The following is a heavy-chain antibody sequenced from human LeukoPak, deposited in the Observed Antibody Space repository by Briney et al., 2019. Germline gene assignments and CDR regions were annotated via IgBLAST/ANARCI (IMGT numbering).Heavy chain of an antibody. CDR3: ARGWGLLGY. D-gene: IGHD1-26*01. CDR1: GGSISSGGYY. CDR2: IYHSGST. J-gene: IGHJ4*02. Sequence: ETSQTLSLTCTVSGGSISSGGYYWSWVRQPPGKGLEWIGEIYHSGSTNYNPSLKSRVTISVDKSKNQFSLKLSSVTAADTAVYYCARGWGLLGYWGQGTLVTVSS. V-gene: IGHV4-30-2*01.